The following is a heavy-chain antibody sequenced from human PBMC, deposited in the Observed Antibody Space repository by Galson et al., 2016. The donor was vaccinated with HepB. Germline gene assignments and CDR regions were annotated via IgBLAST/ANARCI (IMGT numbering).Heavy chain of an antibody. Sequence: SLRLSCAASGFTFSNAWMSWVRQAPGKGLEWVGRIKSNMDGGTTDYAAPVKGRFTISRHESTNMLYLQMNGLKIEDTAVYYCSTAGNGFPFDYWGQGTLVTVSS. CDR1: GFTFSNAW. V-gene: IGHV3-15*01. D-gene: IGHD3-3*01. CDR2: IKSNMDGGTT. CDR3: STAGNGFPFDY. J-gene: IGHJ4*02.